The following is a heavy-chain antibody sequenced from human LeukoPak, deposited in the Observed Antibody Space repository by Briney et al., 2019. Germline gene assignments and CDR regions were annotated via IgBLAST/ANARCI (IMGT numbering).Heavy chain of an antibody. CDR2: ISYDGSNK. Sequence: PGGSLRLSCAASGFTFSSYGMHWVRQAPGKGLEWVAVISYDGSNKYYADSVKGRFTISRDNSKNTLYLQMNSLKTEDTAVYYCTTSLSSGYYIDYWGQGTLVTVSS. CDR3: TTSLSSGYYIDY. J-gene: IGHJ4*02. CDR1: GFTFSSYG. D-gene: IGHD3-22*01. V-gene: IGHV3-30*03.